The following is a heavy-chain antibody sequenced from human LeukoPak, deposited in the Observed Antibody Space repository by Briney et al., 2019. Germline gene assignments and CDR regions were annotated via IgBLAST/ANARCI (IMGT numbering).Heavy chain of an antibody. CDR2: IYYSGST. D-gene: IGHD3-3*01. V-gene: IGHV4-59*01. J-gene: IGHJ4*02. CDR1: GGSISSYY. CDR3: ARAQTYYDFWSGSHDY. Sequence: MPSETLSLTCTVSGGSISSYYWSWIRQPPGKGLEWIGYIYYSGSTNYNPSLKSRVTISVDTSKNQFSLKLSSVTAADTAVYYCARAQTYYDFWSGSHDYWGQGTLVTVSS.